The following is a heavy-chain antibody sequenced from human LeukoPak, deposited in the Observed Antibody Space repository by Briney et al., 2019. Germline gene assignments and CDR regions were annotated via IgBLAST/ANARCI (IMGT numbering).Heavy chain of an antibody. CDR2: ISTSSRTI. CDR3: ARGLGF. V-gene: IGHV3-48*01. J-gene: IGHJ4*02. CDR1: GFTFSSYD. Sequence: PGGSLRLSCAGSGFTFSSYDMNWVRQAPGKGLEWLAYISTSSRTIYYADPVKGRFTISRDNAKNSLYLQMNTLRAEDTAVYYCARGLGFWGQGTLVTVSS. D-gene: IGHD6-25*01.